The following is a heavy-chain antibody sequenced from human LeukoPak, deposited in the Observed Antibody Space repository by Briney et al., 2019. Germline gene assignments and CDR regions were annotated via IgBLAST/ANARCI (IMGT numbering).Heavy chain of an antibody. V-gene: IGHV1-3*01. CDR3: ASAHIAVAGLDY. CDR1: GYTFTSYA. Sequence: ASVKVSCKASGYTFTSYAMQWVRQAPGQRLEWMGWINAGNGNTKYSQKFQGRVTITRDTSASTAYMELSSLRSEDTAVYYCASAHIAVAGLDYWGQGTLVTVSS. J-gene: IGHJ4*02. CDR2: INAGNGNT. D-gene: IGHD6-19*01.